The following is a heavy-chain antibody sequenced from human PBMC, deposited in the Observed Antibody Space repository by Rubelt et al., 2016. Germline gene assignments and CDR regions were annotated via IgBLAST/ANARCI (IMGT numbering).Heavy chain of an antibody. D-gene: IGHD5-24*01. CDR2: INPNSGGP. Sequence: GYTFTGYYMHWVRQAPGQGLEWMGRINPNSGGPDYAQRFQGRVTMTRDTSISTAYMEVRRLRSGDTAVYYCVRESGYKYGDYWGQGSLVTVSS. V-gene: IGHV1-2*06. J-gene: IGHJ4*02. CDR3: VRESGYKYGDY. CDR1: GYTFTGYY.